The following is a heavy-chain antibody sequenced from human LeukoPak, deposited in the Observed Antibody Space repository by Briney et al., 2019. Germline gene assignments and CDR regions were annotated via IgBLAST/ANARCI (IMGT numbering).Heavy chain of an antibody. CDR3: AQRGGLFDS. Sequence: GGSLRLSCAASGFAFSFFSMTWVRQAPGKGLEWIAYIGGSTDMIYDAASVKGPFTIARDNAKHSLYLHINSLRAEDTDVYSCAQRGGLFDSWGQGTLVTVSS. CDR2: IGGSTDMI. CDR1: GFAFSFFS. J-gene: IGHJ4*02. V-gene: IGHV3-48*04.